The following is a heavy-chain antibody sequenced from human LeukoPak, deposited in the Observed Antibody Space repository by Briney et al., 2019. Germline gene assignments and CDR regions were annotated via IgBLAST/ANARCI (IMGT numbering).Heavy chain of an antibody. J-gene: IGHJ4*02. CDR3: ARLFNYYDNSGYYQYYFDY. CDR1: AYTPTSYY. Sequence: ASVKGSCHASAYTPTSYYMHWVRHAPGQGHEWMGWINPNTGDTSFAQKFQGRVTLTRDTSISTAYMELSRLKSDDTAVYYCARLFNYYDNSGYYQYYFDYWGQGTLVTVSS. V-gene: IGHV1-2*02. CDR2: INPNTGDT. D-gene: IGHD3-22*01.